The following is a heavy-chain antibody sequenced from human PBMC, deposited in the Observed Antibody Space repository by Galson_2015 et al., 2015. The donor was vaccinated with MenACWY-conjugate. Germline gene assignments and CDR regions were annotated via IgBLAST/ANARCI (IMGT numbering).Heavy chain of an antibody. CDR1: GYSFSTYW. D-gene: IGHD2-8*01. V-gene: IGHV5-51*01. CDR3: ARHGGYTNGEDKYPLTDPFDI. CDR2: IYPGDSES. J-gene: IGHJ3*02. Sequence: QSGAEVKKPGESLKISCKGSGYSFSTYWIGWVRQMPGKGLEWMGIIYPGDSESRYSPSLQGQVTISADKSISTAYLQWSSLKASDTAMYYCARHGGYTNGEDKYPLTDPFDIWGQGTMVTVSS.